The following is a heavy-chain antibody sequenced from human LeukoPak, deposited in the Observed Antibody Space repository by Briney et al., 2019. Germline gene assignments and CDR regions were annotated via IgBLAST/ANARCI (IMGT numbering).Heavy chain of an antibody. CDR1: GFTFSNYA. V-gene: IGHV3-23*01. CDR2: ISGSGGST. D-gene: IGHD6-19*01. Sequence: PGGSLRLSCAASGFTFSNYAMSWVRQAPGKGLEWVSVISGSGGSTYYADSVKGRFSISRDNSKNTLHLQMNSLRAEDTAVFYCAKAGRAAVAGSGLHFDYWGQGTLVTVPS. J-gene: IGHJ4*02. CDR3: AKAGRAAVAGSGLHFDY.